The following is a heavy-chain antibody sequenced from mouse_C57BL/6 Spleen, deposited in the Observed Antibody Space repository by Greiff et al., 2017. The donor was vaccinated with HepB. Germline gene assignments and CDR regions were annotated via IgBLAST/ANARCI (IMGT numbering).Heavy chain of an antibody. J-gene: IGHJ4*01. CDR2: INPNNGGT. CDR3: ATVVEDYAMDY. D-gene: IGHD1-1*01. CDR1: GYTFTDYN. Sequence: VHVKQSGPELVKPGASVKMSCKASGYTFTDYNMHWVKQSHGKSLEWIGYINPNNGGTSYNQKFKGKATLTVNKSSSTAYMELRSLTSEDSAVYYCATVVEDYAMDYWGQGTSVTVSS. V-gene: IGHV1-22*01.